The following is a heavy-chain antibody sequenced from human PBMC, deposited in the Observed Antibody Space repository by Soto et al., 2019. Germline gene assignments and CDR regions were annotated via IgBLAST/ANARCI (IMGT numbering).Heavy chain of an antibody. Sequence: SVKVSCKASGGTFSSYAISWVRQAPGQGLEWMGGIIPIFGTANYAQKFQGRVTITRDTSASTAYMELSSLRSEDTAVYYCASGATLNSFDSWGKGTPVTVSS. D-gene: IGHD2-15*01. J-gene: IGHJ5*01. CDR3: ASGATLNSFDS. CDR2: IIPIFGTA. V-gene: IGHV1-69*05. CDR1: GGTFSSYA.